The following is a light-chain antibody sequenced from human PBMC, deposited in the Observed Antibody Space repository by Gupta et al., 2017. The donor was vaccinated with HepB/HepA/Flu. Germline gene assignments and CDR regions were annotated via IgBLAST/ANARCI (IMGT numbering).Light chain of an antibody. CDR1: NIGRKS. V-gene: IGLV3-21*04. CDR3: QVWDSSSDHVV. J-gene: IGLJ2*01. Sequence: SYVLTQPPSVSVAPGKKARITCGGNNIGRKSVHWYQQKPGQAPVLVIYYDSDRPSGIPERFSGSNSGNTATLTISRVEAGDEADYYCQVWDSSSDHVVFGGGTKLTVL. CDR2: YDS.